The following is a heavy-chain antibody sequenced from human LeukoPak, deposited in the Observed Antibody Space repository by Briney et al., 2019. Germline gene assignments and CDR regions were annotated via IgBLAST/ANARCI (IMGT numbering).Heavy chain of an antibody. CDR2: INPSGGST. V-gene: IGHV1-46*01. CDR1: GYTFTSYY. Sequence: ASVNVSCKASGYTFTSYYMHWVRQAPGQGLEWMGIINPSGGSTSYAQKFQGRVTMTRDTSTSTVYMELNSLRSEDTAVYYCARGGRGDILTGYYSHFDYWGQGTLVTVSS. CDR3: ARGGRGDILTGYYSHFDY. D-gene: IGHD3-9*01. J-gene: IGHJ4*02.